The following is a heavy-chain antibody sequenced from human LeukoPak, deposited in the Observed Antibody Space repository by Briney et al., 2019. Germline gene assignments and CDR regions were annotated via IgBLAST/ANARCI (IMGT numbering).Heavy chain of an antibody. CDR3: ATAPVGSYLYWYFDL. V-gene: IGHV1-24*01. D-gene: IGHD1-26*01. CDR1: GYTLTELS. J-gene: IGHJ2*01. CDR2: FDPEDGET. Sequence: GASVKVSCKVSGYTLTELSMHWVRQAPGKGLEWMGGFDPEDGETIYAQKFQGRVTMTEDTSTDTAYMELSSLRSGDTAVYYCATAPVGSYLYWYFDLWGRGTLVTVSS.